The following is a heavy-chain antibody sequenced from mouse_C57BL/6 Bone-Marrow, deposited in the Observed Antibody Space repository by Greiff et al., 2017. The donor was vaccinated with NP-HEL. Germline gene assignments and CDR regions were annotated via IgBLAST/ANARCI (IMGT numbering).Heavy chain of an antibody. CDR3: TFTTVVAPDV. J-gene: IGHJ1*03. Sequence: VQLKQSGAELVRPGASVKLSCTASGFNIKDDYMHWVKQRPEQGLEWIGWIDPENGDTEYASKFQGKATITADTSSNTAYLQLSSLTSEDTAVYYCTFTTVVAPDVWGTGTTVTVSS. CDR1: GFNIKDDY. CDR2: IDPENGDT. V-gene: IGHV14-4*01. D-gene: IGHD1-1*01.